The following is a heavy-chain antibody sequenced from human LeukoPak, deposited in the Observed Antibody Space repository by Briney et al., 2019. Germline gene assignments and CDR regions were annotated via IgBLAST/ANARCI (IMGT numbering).Heavy chain of an antibody. Sequence: ASVKVSFKASGYNFTGYYMHWVRPAPGQGLGWMGRINPNSGGTNYAQKFQGRVTMTRDTSISTAYMELSRLRSDDTAVYYCARGGYDFVYYYYGMDVWGQGTTVTVSS. CDR1: GYNFTGYY. D-gene: IGHD3-3*01. CDR2: INPNSGGT. CDR3: ARGGYDFVYYYYGMDV. J-gene: IGHJ6*02. V-gene: IGHV1-2*06.